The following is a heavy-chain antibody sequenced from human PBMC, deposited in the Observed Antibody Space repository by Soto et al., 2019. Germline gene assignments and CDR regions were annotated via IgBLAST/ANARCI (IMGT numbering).Heavy chain of an antibody. V-gene: IGHV1-2*04. J-gene: IGHJ4*02. CDR1: RFTFTGYS. CDR3: ARDAGYSGYEHFDY. CDR2: INPNSGGT. D-gene: IGHD5-12*01. Sequence: GASVKVSCKAPRFTFTGYSMYWVRQSPGQGLEWMGWINPNSGGTNYAQKFQGWVTMTRDTSISTAYMELSGLRSDDTAVYYCARDAGYSGYEHFDYWGQGTLVTVSS.